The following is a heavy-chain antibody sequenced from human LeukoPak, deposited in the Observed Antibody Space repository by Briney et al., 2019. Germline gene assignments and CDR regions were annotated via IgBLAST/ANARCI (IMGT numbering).Heavy chain of an antibody. CDR1: GFTVSDNY. V-gene: IGHV3-23*01. CDR3: ATIEVLWFGELSHFDY. J-gene: IGHJ4*02. D-gene: IGHD3-10*01. CDR2: ISGSGGST. Sequence: PGGSLRLSCAASGFTVSDNYMSWVRQAPGKGLEWVSVISGSGGSTYYADSVKGRFTISRDNSKNTLYLQMNSLRAEDTAVYYCATIEVLWFGELSHFDYWGQGTLVTVSS.